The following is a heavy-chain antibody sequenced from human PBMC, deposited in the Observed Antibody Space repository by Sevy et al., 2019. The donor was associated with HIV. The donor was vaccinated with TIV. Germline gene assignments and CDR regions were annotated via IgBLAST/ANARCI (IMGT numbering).Heavy chain of an antibody. CDR1: GFXFSSYS. CDR2: ISSSSTYT. Sequence: GGSLRLSCAASGFXFSSYSMNWVRQAPGKGPEWVSSISSSSTYTYYADSVKGRFTISRDNAKNSLYLQMNSLRAEDTAVYYCSTSGNCGGDCYSLSSYYFDXWGQGTLLTVSS. D-gene: IGHD2-21*01. J-gene: IGHJ4*02. CDR3: STSGNCGGDCYSLSSYYFDX. V-gene: IGHV3-21*01.